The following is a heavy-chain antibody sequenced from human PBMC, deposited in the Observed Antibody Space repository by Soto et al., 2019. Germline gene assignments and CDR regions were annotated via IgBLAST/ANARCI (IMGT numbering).Heavy chain of an antibody. V-gene: IGHV3-53*01. CDR2: IYSGGNT. J-gene: IGHJ3*02. CDR3: ASLGYSGHDFAFDI. CDR1: GFTVSSNY. D-gene: IGHD5-12*01. Sequence: LRLSCAASGFTVSSNYMNWVRQAPGKGLEWVSVIYSGGNTYYADSVKGRFTISRDNSKNTLYLQMNSLRAEDTAVYYCASLGYSGHDFAFDIWGQGTMVTVSS.